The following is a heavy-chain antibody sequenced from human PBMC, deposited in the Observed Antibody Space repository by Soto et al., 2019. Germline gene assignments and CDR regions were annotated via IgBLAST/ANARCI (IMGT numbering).Heavy chain of an antibody. CDR1: GFTFSSYA. Sequence: EVQLLESGGGLVQPGGSLRLSCAASGFTFSSYAMKWVRQAPGKGLEWVSLIGESGTPTYYADSVKGRFTIPRDNSGNTLFLEMYSLRAEDTAVYYCARYIPGVRYYGMDVWGQGTTVIVSS. V-gene: IGHV3-23*01. CDR2: IGESGTPT. CDR3: ARYIPGVRYYGMDV. J-gene: IGHJ6*02. D-gene: IGHD2-2*01.